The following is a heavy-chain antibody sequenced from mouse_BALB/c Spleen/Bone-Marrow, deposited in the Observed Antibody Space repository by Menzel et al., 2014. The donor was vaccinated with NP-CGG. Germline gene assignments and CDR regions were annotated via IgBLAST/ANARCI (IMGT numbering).Heavy chain of an antibody. D-gene: IGHD2-10*02. Sequence: VQLQQSGPELVKPGASVKISCNTSGYTFTDYTIHWVRQSHGKSLEWIGRINPNNGGISYIQQFKEKATLTVAKSSSTAYMELRSLTSEDSAVYYCARGVWYHWGQGTTLTVSS. CDR3: ARGVWYH. CDR1: GYTFTDYT. V-gene: IGHV1-22*01. CDR2: INPNNGGI. J-gene: IGHJ2*01.